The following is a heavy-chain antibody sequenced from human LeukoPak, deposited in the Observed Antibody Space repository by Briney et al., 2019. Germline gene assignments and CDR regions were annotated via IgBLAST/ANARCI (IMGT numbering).Heavy chain of an antibody. V-gene: IGHV3-23*01. Sequence: GGSLRLSCAASGFTFSSYAMSWVRQAPGKGLEWVSAISGSGGSPYYADSVKGRFTISSDNSKNTLYLQMNSLRAEDTAVYYCARAGHYDILAGAAVWGQGTTVTVSS. D-gene: IGHD3-9*01. CDR2: ISGSGGSP. CDR3: ARAGHYDILAGAAV. CDR1: GFTFSSYA. J-gene: IGHJ6*02.